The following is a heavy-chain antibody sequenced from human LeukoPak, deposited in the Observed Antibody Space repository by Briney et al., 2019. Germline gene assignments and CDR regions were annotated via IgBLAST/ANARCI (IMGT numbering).Heavy chain of an antibody. J-gene: IGHJ5*02. CDR3: ARDGSGSYYGWFDP. V-gene: IGHV3-30*02. D-gene: IGHD1-26*01. Sequence: GGSLRLSCAASGFTFSSYGMHWVRQSPGKGLEWVAFIRFDGSNKYYADSVKGRFTISRDNSKNTLYLQMNSLRAEDTAVYYCARDGSGSYYGWFDPWGQGTLVTVSS. CDR2: IRFDGSNK. CDR1: GFTFSSYG.